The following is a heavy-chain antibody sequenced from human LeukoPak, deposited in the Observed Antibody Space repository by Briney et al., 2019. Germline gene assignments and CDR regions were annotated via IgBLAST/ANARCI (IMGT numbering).Heavy chain of an antibody. CDR1: GYTFIDYY. CDR2: TTLNSGDT. V-gene: IGHV1-2*02. Sequence: ASVKVSFKASGYTFIDYYMYWVRQAPGQGLEWMGWTTLNSGDTHYAQKFQGRVTMTRDTSIATAYMELSSLTSDDTAVYYCARTLFGGPHDHWGQGTLVTVSS. CDR3: ARTLFGGPHDH. J-gene: IGHJ4*02. D-gene: IGHD3-10*01.